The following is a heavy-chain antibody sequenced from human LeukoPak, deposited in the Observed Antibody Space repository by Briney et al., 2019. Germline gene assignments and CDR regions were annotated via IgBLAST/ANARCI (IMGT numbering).Heavy chain of an antibody. CDR3: ARDDYGVFDAFDV. D-gene: IGHD5-12*01. CDR2: VSKSGST. CDR1: GGSITSHF. V-gene: IGHV4-59*08. Sequence: NSSETLSLTCTVSGGSITSHFWTWIRQAPGKRLEWLGYVSKSGSTNYNPSLQSRITISLDTSKNQFSLKLTSVTAADTAVYFCARDDYGVFDAFDVWGQGTVVTVSS. J-gene: IGHJ3*01.